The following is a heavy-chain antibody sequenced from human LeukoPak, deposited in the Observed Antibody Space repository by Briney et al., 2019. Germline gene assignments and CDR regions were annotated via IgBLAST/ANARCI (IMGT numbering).Heavy chain of an antibody. CDR1: GDSMTSTFS. CDR3: ARDRDLRWFYY. D-gene: IGHD2-21*01. J-gene: IGHJ4*02. Sequence: SETLSLTCTVSGDSMTSTFSWGWIRQPPGKGLEGIGSIYNSGSTYYNPSLKSRVTMSVDTSKNQFSLKLNSVTAADTAVYYCARDRDLRWFYYWGQGTLVTVSS. CDR2: IYNSGST. V-gene: IGHV4-38-2*02.